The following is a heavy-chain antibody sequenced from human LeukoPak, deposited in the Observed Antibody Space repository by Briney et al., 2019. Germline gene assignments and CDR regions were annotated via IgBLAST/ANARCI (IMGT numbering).Heavy chain of an antibody. CDR3: AKSRSGSANWALRIFDN. J-gene: IGHJ4*02. V-gene: IGHV3-23*01. CDR2: ISPDGGTT. Sequence: GGSLRLSCVVSRFPFGSEAMSWVRQDPGRGLEWVSTISPDGGTTYYADSVKGRFTISRDNSKNTLYVQMNSLRAEDTAIYYCAKSRSGSANWALRIFDNWGQGTLVTVSS. D-gene: IGHD3-10*01. CDR1: RFPFGSEA.